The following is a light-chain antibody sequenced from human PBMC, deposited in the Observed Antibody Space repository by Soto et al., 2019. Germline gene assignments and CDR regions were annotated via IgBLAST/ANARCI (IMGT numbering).Light chain of an antibody. J-gene: IGLJ3*02. Sequence: QSVLTQPPSVSAAPGQTVTISCSGSYSNIGHNDVSWYQQVPGTAPKLVISGNDKRPSGIPDRFSGSKSGSSATLVITGLQTGDEAVYYCGAWEDSLDEGAFGGGTKLTVL. CDR2: GND. V-gene: IGLV1-51*01. CDR1: YSNIGHND. CDR3: GAWEDSLDEGA.